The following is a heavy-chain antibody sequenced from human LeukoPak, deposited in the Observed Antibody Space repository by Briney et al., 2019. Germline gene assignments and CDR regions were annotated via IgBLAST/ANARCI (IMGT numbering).Heavy chain of an antibody. J-gene: IGHJ4*02. V-gene: IGHV4-31*03. CDR1: GGSISSGGYY. CDR2: IYYSGST. Sequence: SETLSLTCTVSGGSISSGGYYWSWIRQHPGKGLEWIGYIYYSGSTYYNPSLKSRVTISVDTSKNQFSLKLSSVTAADTAVYYCARNSYGYVNYFDYWGQGTLVTVSS. D-gene: IGHD5-18*01. CDR3: ARNSYGYVNYFDY.